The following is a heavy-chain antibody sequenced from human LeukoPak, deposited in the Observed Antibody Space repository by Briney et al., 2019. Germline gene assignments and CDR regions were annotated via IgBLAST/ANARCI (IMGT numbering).Heavy chain of an antibody. CDR1: GFTFSSYA. Sequence: GGSLRLSCAASGFTFSSYAMSWVRQAPGKGLEWVSAISGSGGSTYYADSVKGRLTISRDNSKNTLYLQMNTLRAEDTAVYYCAKGDMDYYYYYYMDVWGKGTTVTVSS. J-gene: IGHJ6*03. CDR3: AKGDMDYYYYYYMDV. D-gene: IGHD2-15*01. CDR2: ISGSGGST. V-gene: IGHV3-23*01.